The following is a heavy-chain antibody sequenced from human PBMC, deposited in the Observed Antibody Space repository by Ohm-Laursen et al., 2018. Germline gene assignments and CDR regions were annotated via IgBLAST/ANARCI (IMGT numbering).Heavy chain of an antibody. V-gene: IGHV4-59*08. J-gene: IGHJ4*02. Sequence: GTLSLTCSVSGDSISAHYWSWIRQPPGKGLEWIGYIHHTGYTTYNPSLKSRVTISVDTSKKQFSLKLSSVTAADTAVYYCARQESSGWYPDYWGQGTLVTVSS. CDR1: GDSISAHY. D-gene: IGHD6-19*01. CDR2: IHHTGYT. CDR3: ARQESSGWYPDY.